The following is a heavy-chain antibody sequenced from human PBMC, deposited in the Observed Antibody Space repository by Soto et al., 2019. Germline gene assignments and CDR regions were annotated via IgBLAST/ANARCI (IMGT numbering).Heavy chain of an antibody. J-gene: IGHJ4*02. D-gene: IGHD3-9*01. CDR1: GGSISSGGYY. CDR3: AREQERGRALTGFDY. CDR2: IYYSGST. V-gene: IGHV4-31*03. Sequence: SETLSLTCTVSGGSISSGGYYWSWIRQHPGKGLEWIGYIYYSGSTYYNPSLKSRVTISVDTSKNQFSLKLSSVTAADTAVYYCAREQERGRALTGFDYWCQGTLVTVSS.